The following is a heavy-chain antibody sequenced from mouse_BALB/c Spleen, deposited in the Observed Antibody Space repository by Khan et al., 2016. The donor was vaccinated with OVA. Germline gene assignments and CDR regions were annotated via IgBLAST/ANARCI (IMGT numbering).Heavy chain of an antibody. CDR1: GYTFTDYY. CDR2: IYPGIGNT. CDR3: ARSGTGSVLY. Sequence: QVQLQQSGAELARPGASVKLSCKASGYTFTDYYINWVRQRTGQGLEWIGDIYPGIGNTYYNEKFKGKATLTADKSSSTAYMQLSSLTSEDSAVYFCARSGTGSVLYWGQGTLVTGSA. J-gene: IGHJ3*01. D-gene: IGHD4-1*01. V-gene: IGHV1-77*01.